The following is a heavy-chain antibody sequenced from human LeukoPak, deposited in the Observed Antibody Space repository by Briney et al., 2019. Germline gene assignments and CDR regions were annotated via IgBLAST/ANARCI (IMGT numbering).Heavy chain of an antibody. Sequence: ASEKVSCKASGYTLTSYGISWVRQAPGQGLEWMGWISAYNGNTNYAQKLQGRVTMTTDTSTSTAYMELRSLRSDDTAVYYCARVLGYSYGYAFDYWGQGTLVTVSS. J-gene: IGHJ4*02. CDR1: GYTLTSYG. CDR2: ISAYNGNT. V-gene: IGHV1-18*01. D-gene: IGHD5-18*01. CDR3: ARVLGYSYGYAFDY.